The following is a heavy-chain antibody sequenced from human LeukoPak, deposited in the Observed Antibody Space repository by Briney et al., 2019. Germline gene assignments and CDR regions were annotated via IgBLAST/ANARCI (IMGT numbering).Heavy chain of an antibody. CDR1: GFTFSYYG. Sequence: GGSLRLSCAASGFTFSYYGMHWVRQAPGKGLEWVAFIRYEGNEKYYAGSVKGRFTISRDNSKNTLYLEMNSLRAEDTAVYYCAKDLMRDRWFGESWGQGTLVTVSS. D-gene: IGHD3-10*01. CDR3: AKDLMRDRWFGES. V-gene: IGHV3-30*02. J-gene: IGHJ5*02. CDR2: IRYEGNEK.